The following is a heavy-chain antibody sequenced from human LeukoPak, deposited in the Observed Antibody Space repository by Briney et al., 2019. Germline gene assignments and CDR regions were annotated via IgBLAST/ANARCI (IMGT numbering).Heavy chain of an antibody. J-gene: IGHJ1*01. CDR1: GGSISSSSYY. Sequence: PSETLSLTCTVSGGSISSSSYYWGWIRQPPGKGLEWIGSIYYSGSTNYNPSLKSRVTISVDTSKNQFSLKLSSVTAADTAVYYCARGSYYYDSSGNWGQGTLVTVSS. V-gene: IGHV4-39*07. CDR3: ARGSYYYDSSGN. CDR2: IYYSGST. D-gene: IGHD3-22*01.